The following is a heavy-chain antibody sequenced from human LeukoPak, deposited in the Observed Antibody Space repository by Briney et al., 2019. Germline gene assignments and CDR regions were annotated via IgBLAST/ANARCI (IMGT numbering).Heavy chain of an antibody. D-gene: IGHD3-3*01. CDR3: ARAVATIFGVVIIGGVYFDY. J-gene: IGHJ4*02. CDR1: GGSISSGDYY. Sequence: SETLSLTCTVSGGSISSGDYYWSWIRQPPGKGLEWIGYIYYSGSTYYNPSLKSRVTISVDTSKNQFSLKLSSVTAADTAVYYCARAVATIFGVVIIGGVYFDYWGQGTLVTVSS. CDR2: IYYSGST. V-gene: IGHV4-30-4*01.